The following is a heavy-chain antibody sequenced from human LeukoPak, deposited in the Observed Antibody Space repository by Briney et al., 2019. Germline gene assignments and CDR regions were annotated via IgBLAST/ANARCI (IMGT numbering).Heavy chain of an antibody. D-gene: IGHD4-11*01. CDR2: IYYSGST. J-gene: IGHJ6*03. CDR3: ARSWGNYGYYYYYMDV. CDR1: GGSISSHY. Sequence: SETLSLTCTVSGGSISSHYWSWIRQPPGKGLEWIGYIYYSGSTNYNPSLKSRVTISVDTSKNQFSLKLSSVTAADTAVYYCARSWGNYGYYYYYMDVWGKGTTVTVSS. V-gene: IGHV4-59*11.